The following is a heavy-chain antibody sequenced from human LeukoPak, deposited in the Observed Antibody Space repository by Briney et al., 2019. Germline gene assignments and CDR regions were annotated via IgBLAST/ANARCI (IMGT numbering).Heavy chain of an antibody. CDR1: GVSISSYY. J-gene: IGHJ5*02. CDR3: ARLGGYYDPFDP. Sequence: PSETLSLTCTVSGVSISSYYWSWIRQPPGKGLEWIGYIYYSGSTNSKHSPKSRVNISLDTSKTQFSLKLSSVAAADTDVYYCARLGGYYDPFDPWGQGTLVTVSS. V-gene: IGHV4-59*08. D-gene: IGHD3-22*01. CDR2: IYYSGST.